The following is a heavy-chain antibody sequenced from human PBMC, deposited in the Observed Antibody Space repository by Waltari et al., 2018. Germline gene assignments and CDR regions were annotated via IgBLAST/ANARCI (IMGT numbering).Heavy chain of an antibody. V-gene: IGHV4-59*11. CDR3: ARAPFTIIGVVTYYFDY. J-gene: IGHJ4*02. Sequence: VQLQESGTGLVKPSETLSLTCPVSGGSIGIHYCSWVRQPPGKGLEWVGYIYYRWSNKHNQSRKRRVNISVETSKNQFSLKLSSVTGADTAVYDCARAPFTIIGVVTYYFDYWGQGTLVTVSS. CDR1: GGSIGIHY. D-gene: IGHD3-3*01. CDR2: IYYRWSN.